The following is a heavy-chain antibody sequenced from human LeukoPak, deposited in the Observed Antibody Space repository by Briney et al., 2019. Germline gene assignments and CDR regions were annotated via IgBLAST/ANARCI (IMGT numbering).Heavy chain of an antibody. V-gene: IGHV3-9*01. J-gene: IGHJ4*02. D-gene: IGHD3-3*01. CDR1: GFTFDGYA. CDR2: ISWNSGSI. Sequence: PGGSLRLSCAASGFTFDGYAMHRVRQAPGKGLEWVSGISWNSGSIGYADSVKGRFTISRDNAKNSLYLQMNSLRAEDTALYYCAKDTYYDFSGVDYWGQGTLVTVYS. CDR3: AKDTYYDFSGVDY.